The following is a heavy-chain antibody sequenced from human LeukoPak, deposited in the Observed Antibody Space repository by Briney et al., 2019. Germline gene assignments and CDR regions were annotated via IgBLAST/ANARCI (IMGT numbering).Heavy chain of an antibody. CDR1: GGSISSGGYY. J-gene: IGHJ4*02. Sequence: SETLSLTCTVSGGSISSGGYYWSWIRQHPGKGLEWIGYIYYSGTTSYDPPLKSRVTISVDTSKNQFSLKLNSLTAADTAVYYCARRGSENSFDYWGQGTLVTVSS. CDR3: ARRGSENSFDY. V-gene: IGHV4-31*03. D-gene: IGHD1-26*01. CDR2: IYYSGTT.